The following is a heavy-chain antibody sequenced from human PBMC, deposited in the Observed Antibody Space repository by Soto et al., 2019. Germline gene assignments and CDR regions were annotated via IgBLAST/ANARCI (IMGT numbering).Heavy chain of an antibody. CDR2: ISCYNGKT. D-gene: IGHD3-3*01. CDR1: GYSFTAYD. CDR3: ARDAPPPELRFLEWHNYDYNGMDV. J-gene: IGHJ6*02. Sequence: QVQVVQSGDEVKETGASVRVSCKTSGYSFTAYDISWVRQAPGQGLEWMGWISCYNGKTKYAQKVQGRVTMTTDTSTRTAYMEVRSLRSDDTAIYYCARDAPPPELRFLEWHNYDYNGMDVWGQGTTGTVSS. V-gene: IGHV1-18*01.